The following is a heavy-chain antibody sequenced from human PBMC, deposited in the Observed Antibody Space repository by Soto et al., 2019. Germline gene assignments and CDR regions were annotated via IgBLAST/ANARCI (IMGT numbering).Heavy chain of an antibody. CDR1: GFTFSDAW. CDR3: TKSNSWVAFVL. D-gene: IGHD4-4*01. CDR2: IKSKTDGGTT. Sequence: PGGSLRLSCAASGFTFSDAWMNWVRQAPGKGLEWVGRIKSKTDGGTTDYAAPVKGRFTISRDDSKNTLYLQMNSLETEDTAVYYCTKSNSWVAFVLWGQGTLVTVSS. J-gene: IGHJ5*02. V-gene: IGHV3-15*07.